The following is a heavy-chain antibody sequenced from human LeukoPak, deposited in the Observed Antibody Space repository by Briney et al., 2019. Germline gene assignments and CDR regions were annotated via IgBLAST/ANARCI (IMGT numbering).Heavy chain of an antibody. CDR3: AREDIVVVPAAVPIFNWFDP. Sequence: ASVKVSCKASGGTFSSYAISWVRQAPGQGLEWMGRIIPIFGIANYAQKFQGRVTITADKSTSTAYMELSSLRSEDTAVYYCAREDIVVVPAAVPIFNWFDPWGQGTLVTVSS. D-gene: IGHD2-2*01. CDR2: IIPIFGIA. V-gene: IGHV1-69*04. CDR1: GGTFSSYA. J-gene: IGHJ5*02.